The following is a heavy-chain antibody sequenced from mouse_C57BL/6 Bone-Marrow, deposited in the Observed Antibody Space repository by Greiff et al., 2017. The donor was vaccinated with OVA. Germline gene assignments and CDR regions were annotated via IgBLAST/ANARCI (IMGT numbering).Heavy chain of an antibody. CDR1: GFTFSDYG. CDR3: VRQGRDDYPYWYFDV. Sequence: EVMLVESGGGLVQPGGSLKLSCAASGFTFSDYGMAWVRQAPRKGPEWVAFISNLAYSIYYADTVTGRFTISRANAKHTLYLERSSRRSEDTAMYDCVRQGRDDYPYWYFDVWGTGTTVTVSS. CDR2: ISNLAYSI. J-gene: IGHJ1*03. D-gene: IGHD2-4*01. V-gene: IGHV5-15*01.